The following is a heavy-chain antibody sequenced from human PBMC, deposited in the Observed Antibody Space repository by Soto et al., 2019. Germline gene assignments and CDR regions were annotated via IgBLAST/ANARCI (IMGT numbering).Heavy chain of an antibody. CDR1: GFTFSSYG. Sequence: PVGSLRLSCAASGFTFSSYGMHWVRQAPGKGLEWVAFISYDGRKKYYADSVKGRFSISRDNSKNTLYLHMNSLRAEDTALYSCAKDPGWEVLPFDYWGQGALVTVSS. CDR3: AKDPGWEVLPFDY. CDR2: ISYDGRKK. D-gene: IGHD1-26*01. J-gene: IGHJ4*02. V-gene: IGHV3-30*18.